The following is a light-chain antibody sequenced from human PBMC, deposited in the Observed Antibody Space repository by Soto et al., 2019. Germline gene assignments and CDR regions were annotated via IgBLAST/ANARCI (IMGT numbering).Light chain of an antibody. CDR3: QQYNNWPL. CDR1: QSVSSN. V-gene: IGKV3-15*01. CDR2: GAS. J-gene: IGKJ3*01. Sequence: EIVMTQSPATLSVAPWQRPTRSCRASQSVSSNLAWYQQKPAQPPRLLIYGASTRATGIPARFSGSGSGTEFTLTISSLQSEDFEVYYCQQYNNWPLFGTGSKVDI.